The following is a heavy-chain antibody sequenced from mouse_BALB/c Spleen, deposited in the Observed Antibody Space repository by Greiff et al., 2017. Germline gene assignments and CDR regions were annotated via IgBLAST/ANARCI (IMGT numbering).Heavy chain of an antibody. CDR2: INPSNGGT. V-gene: IGHV1S16*01. CDR1: GYTFTSYW. Sequence: VQLQQPGAELVKPGASVKLSCKASGYTFTSYWMHWVKLRPGQGFEWIGEINPSNGGTNYNEKFKRKATLTVDKSSSTAYMQLSSLTSEDSAVYSSTVEIYCECDGGFAYWGQGTLVTVSA. D-gene: IGHD2-4*01. CDR3: TVEIYCECDGGFAY. J-gene: IGHJ3*01.